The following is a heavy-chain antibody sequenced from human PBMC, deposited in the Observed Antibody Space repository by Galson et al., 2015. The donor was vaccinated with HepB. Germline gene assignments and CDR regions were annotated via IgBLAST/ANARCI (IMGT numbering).Heavy chain of an antibody. CDR1: GYTLTELS. V-gene: IGHV1-24*01. CDR2: FDPADAET. J-gene: IGHJ4*02. Sequence: SVKVSCKVSGYTLTELSMHWVRQAPGEGLEWMGGFDPADAETIYAQNFQGRVTITEDTSTDTAYMELSSLRSEDTAVYYCATASDYYGSGSHLDSWGQGTLVTVSS. CDR3: ATASDYYGSGSHLDS. D-gene: IGHD3-10*01.